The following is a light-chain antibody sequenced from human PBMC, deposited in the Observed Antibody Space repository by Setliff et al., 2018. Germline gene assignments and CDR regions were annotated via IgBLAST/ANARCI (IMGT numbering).Light chain of an antibody. Sequence: QSALAQPAAVSGSPGQSIAISCTGTSSDVGGYNYVSWYQHHPGKPPKLMIFEVTKRPSGVSDRFSGSKSGNTASLTISGLQPEDEADYYCLSYTSETTHALFGGGTKVTV. V-gene: IGLV2-14*01. CDR1: SSDVGGYNY. CDR2: EVT. J-gene: IGLJ2*01. CDR3: LSYTSETTHAL.